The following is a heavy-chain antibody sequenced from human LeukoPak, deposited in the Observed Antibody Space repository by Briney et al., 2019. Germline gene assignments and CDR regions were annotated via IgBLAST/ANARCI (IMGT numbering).Heavy chain of an antibody. CDR1: GFTFDDYA. CDR2: ISWNSGSI. CDR3: ARKNGGTSPYYYYYMDV. D-gene: IGHD4-23*01. V-gene: IGHV3-9*01. J-gene: IGHJ6*03. Sequence: GRSLRLSCAASGFTFDDYAMHWVRQAPGKGLEWVSGISWNSGSIGYADSVKGRFTISRDNAKNSLYLQMNSLRAEDTAVYYCARKNGGTSPYYYYYMDVWGKGTTVTVSS.